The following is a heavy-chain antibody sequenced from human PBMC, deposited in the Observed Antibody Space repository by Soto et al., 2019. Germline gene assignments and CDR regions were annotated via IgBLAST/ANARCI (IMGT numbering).Heavy chain of an antibody. CDR2: ISYDGSNK. Sequence: QVQLVESGGGVVQPGRSLRLSCADSGFTFSSYGMHWVRQAPGKGLEWVAVISYDGSNKYYADYVKGRFTISRDNYKNALYLEMNSLRAEDTAVYYCAKDRMSMMVVAAFDDLGQETLVTISS. D-gene: IGHD3-22*01. J-gene: IGHJ4*02. V-gene: IGHV3-30*18. CDR1: GFTFSSYG. CDR3: AKDRMSMMVVAAFDD.